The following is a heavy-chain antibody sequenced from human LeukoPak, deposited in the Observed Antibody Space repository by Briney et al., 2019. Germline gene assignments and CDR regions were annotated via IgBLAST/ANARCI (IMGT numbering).Heavy chain of an antibody. CDR3: ARVGGDFDY. J-gene: IGHJ4*02. V-gene: IGHV3-48*04. CDR2: ISSSSSTI. CDR1: GFTFSSYS. D-gene: IGHD4-23*01. Sequence: GGSLRLSCAASGFTFSSYSMNWVRRAPGKGLEWVSYISSSSSTIYYADSVKGRFTISRDNAKNSLYLQMNSLRAEDTAVYYCARVGGDFDYWGQGTLVTVSS.